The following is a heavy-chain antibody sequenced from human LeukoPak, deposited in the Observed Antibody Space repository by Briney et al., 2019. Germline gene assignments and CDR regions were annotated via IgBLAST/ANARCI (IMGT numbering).Heavy chain of an antibody. V-gene: IGHV1-69*04. CDR2: IIPILGIA. CDR1: GGTFSSYA. Sequence: SVKVSCKASGGTFSSYAISWVRQAPGQGLEWMGRIIPILGIANYAQKFQGRVTITADKSTSTAYMELSSLRSEDTAVYYCARAAAGITAYFGYWGQGTLVTVSS. CDR3: ARAAAGITAYFGY. J-gene: IGHJ4*02. D-gene: IGHD6-13*01.